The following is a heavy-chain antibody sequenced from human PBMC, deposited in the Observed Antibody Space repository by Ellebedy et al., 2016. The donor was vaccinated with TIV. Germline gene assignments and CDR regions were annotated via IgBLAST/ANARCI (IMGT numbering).Heavy chain of an antibody. CDR3: ATTLLTTVIYYYYGMDG. J-gene: IGHJ6*02. D-gene: IGHD4-17*01. CDR1: GYTLTELS. V-gene: IGHV1-24*01. Sequence: ASVKVSCXVSGYTLTELSMHWVRQAPGKGLEWMGGFDPEDGETIYAQKFQGRVTMTEDTSTDTAYMELSSLRSEDTAVYYCATTLLTTVIYYYYGMDGWGRGTTVTVSS. CDR2: FDPEDGET.